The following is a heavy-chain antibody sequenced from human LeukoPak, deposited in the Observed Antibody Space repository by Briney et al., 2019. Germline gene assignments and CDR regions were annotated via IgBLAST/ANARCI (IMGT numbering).Heavy chain of an antibody. CDR3: AHSSDYYDSSGFGDAFDI. V-gene: IGHV2-5*01. Sequence: SGPTLVKPTQTLTLTCTFSGFSLSTSGVGVGWIRQPPGKALEWPALIYWNDDKRYSPSLKSRLTITKDTSKNQVVLTMTNMDPVDTATYYCAHSSDYYDSSGFGDAFDIWGQGTMVTVSS. J-gene: IGHJ3*02. D-gene: IGHD3-22*01. CDR1: GFSLSTSGVG. CDR2: IYWNDDK.